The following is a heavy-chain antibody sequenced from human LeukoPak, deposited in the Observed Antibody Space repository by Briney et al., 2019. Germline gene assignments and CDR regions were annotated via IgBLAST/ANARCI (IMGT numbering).Heavy chain of an antibody. V-gene: IGHV4-59*01. Sequence: SETLSLTCTVSGGSISSYYWSWIRQPPGKGLEWIGYIYYSGSTNYNPSLKSRVTISVDTFKNQFSLKLSSVTAADTAVYYCARGPPDYYDSSGYYYGHDAFDIRGQGTMVTVSS. D-gene: IGHD3-22*01. CDR1: GGSISSYY. CDR2: IYYSGST. CDR3: ARGPPDYYDSSGYYYGHDAFDI. J-gene: IGHJ3*02.